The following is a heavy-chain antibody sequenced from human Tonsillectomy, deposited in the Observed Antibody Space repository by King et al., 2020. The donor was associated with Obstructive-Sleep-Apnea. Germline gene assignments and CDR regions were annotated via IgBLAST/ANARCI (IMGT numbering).Heavy chain of an antibody. V-gene: IGHV3-48*04. D-gene: IGHD3-10*01. CDR2: ISSSSSTI. Sequence: VQLVESGGGLVQPGGSLRLSCAASGFTFSSYSMNWVRQAPGKGLEWVSYISSSSSTIYYADSVRGRFTISRDNAKNSLYLQMSSLRAEDTAVYYCAGGYDYYGSGTYYNDFDYWGQGTLGTV. CDR1: GFTFSSYS. CDR3: AGGYDYYGSGTYYNDFDY. J-gene: IGHJ4*02.